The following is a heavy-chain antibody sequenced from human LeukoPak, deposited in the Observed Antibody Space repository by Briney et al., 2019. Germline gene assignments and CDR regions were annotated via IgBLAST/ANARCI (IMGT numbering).Heavy chain of an antibody. V-gene: IGHV1-69*13. Sequence: GASVKVSCKASRYTFTTYAMNWVRQAPGQGLEWMGGIIPIFGTANYAQKFQGRVTITADESTSTAYMELSSLRFEDTAMYYCASNAFDYWGQGTLVTVSS. CDR2: IIPIFGTA. CDR3: ASNAFDY. CDR1: RYTFTTYA. J-gene: IGHJ4*02.